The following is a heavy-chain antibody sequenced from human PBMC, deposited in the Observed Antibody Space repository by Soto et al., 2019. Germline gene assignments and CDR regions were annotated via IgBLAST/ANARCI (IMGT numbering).Heavy chain of an antibody. J-gene: IGHJ2*01. Sequence: SETLSLTCTVSGGSISSYYWSWIRQPPGKGLEWIGYIYYSGSTNYNPSLKSRVTISVDASKNQFSLKLSSVTAADTAVYYCARLGGLRYISWYFDLWGRGTLVTVS. CDR1: GGSISSYY. CDR3: ARLGGLRYISWYFDL. V-gene: IGHV4-59*08. D-gene: IGHD4-17*01. CDR2: IYYSGST.